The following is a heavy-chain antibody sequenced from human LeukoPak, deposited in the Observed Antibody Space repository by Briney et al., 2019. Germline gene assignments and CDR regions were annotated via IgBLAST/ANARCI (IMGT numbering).Heavy chain of an antibody. D-gene: IGHD3-9*01. CDR2: INPNSGGT. V-gene: IGHV1-2*02. J-gene: IGHJ4*02. Sequence: EASVKVSCKASGYTFTGYYMHWVRQAPGQGLEWMGWINPNSGGTNYAQKFQGRVTMTRDTSISTAYMELSRLRSDDTAVYYCAGEYYDILTGYYSLDYWGQGTLVTVSS. CDR3: AGEYYDILTGYYSLDY. CDR1: GYTFTGYY.